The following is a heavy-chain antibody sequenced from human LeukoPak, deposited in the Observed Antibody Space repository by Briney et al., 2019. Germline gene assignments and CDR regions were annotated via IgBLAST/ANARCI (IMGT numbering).Heavy chain of an antibody. CDR2: IYHGGST. CDR1: DYSISSDYY. CDR3: ARVSGQFYFYYYMDV. V-gene: IGHV4-38-2*02. D-gene: IGHD6-19*01. J-gene: IGHJ6*03. Sequence: PPETLSLTCSVSDYSISSDYYWGWIRQPPGKGLEWIGSIYHGGSTYYNPSLKSRVTISVDASKNQFSLKLSSVTAADTAVYYCARVSGQFYFYYYMDVWGKGTTVTISS.